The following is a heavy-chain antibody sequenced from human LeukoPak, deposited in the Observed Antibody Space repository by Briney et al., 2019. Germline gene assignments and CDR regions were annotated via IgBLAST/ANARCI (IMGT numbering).Heavy chain of an antibody. Sequence: SGPTLVKPTQTLTLTCTFSGFSLSASEVGVGWIRQPPGKAPEWLGIIYWDDDKRYRPSLKSRLTITKDTSKNQVVLTMTNMDPVDTATYYCAHGDYNPPGFDYWGQGTLLTVSS. J-gene: IGHJ4*02. CDR3: AHGDYNPPGFDY. D-gene: IGHD4/OR15-4a*01. V-gene: IGHV2-5*02. CDR2: IYWDDDK. CDR1: GFSLSASEVG.